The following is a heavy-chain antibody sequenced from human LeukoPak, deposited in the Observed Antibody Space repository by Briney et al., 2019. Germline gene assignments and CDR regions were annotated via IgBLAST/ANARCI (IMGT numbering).Heavy chain of an antibody. J-gene: IGHJ4*02. V-gene: IGHV3-7*01. Sequence: PGGSLRLSCAASGFTFTDFWMTWVRQAPGKGLEWVANIEADGNEKYYVDSVKGRFTISRDNAKHSLYLQLNSLRVEDTAIYYCAGQSVTRGLDNWGQGTPVTVSS. D-gene: IGHD4-17*01. CDR1: GFTFTDFW. CDR2: IEADGNEK. CDR3: AGQSVTRGLDN.